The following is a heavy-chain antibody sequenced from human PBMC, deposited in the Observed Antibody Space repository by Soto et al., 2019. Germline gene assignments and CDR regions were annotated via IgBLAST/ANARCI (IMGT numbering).Heavy chain of an antibody. CDR1: GGSISSHY. J-gene: IGHJ1*01. Sequence: QVKLQESGPGLVKPSETLSLTCTVSGGSISSHYWSWIRQPPGRGLEWIGYIYYSGNTNYNPSLKSRVTISVGTSKNQISLKLSSVTAADTAAYYCARHSWLQLLPQYWGQGTLVTVSA. V-gene: IGHV4-59*08. CDR2: IYYSGNT. D-gene: IGHD5-18*01. CDR3: ARHSWLQLLPQY.